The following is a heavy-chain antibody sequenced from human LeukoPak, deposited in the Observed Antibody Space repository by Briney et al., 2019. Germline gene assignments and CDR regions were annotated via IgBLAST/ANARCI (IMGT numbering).Heavy chain of an antibody. Sequence: SEALTLTCTVSGGSISSSSYYWGWIRQPPGKGLEWIGSIYYSGSTYYNPSLKSRVTISVDTSKKQFSLKLSSVTAADTAVYYCARLTVVVVAATREKRFDYWGQGTLVTVSS. CDR2: IYYSGST. CDR1: GGSISSSSYY. V-gene: IGHV4-39*01. CDR3: ARLTVVVVAATREKRFDY. D-gene: IGHD2-15*01. J-gene: IGHJ4*02.